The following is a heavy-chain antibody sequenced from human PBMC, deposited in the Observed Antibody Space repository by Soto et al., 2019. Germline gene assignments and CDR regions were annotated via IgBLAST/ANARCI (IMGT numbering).Heavy chain of an antibody. CDR1: GGSISSGGYY. CDR2: IYYSGST. CDR3: ARASGLWFGEFSPPVNAFDI. Sequence: PSETLSLTCTVSGGSISSGGYYWSWIRQHPGKGLEWIGYIYYSGSTYYNPSLKSRVTISVDTSKNQFSLKLSSVTAADTAVYYCARASGLWFGEFSPPVNAFDIWGQGTMVTVSS. D-gene: IGHD3-10*01. V-gene: IGHV4-31*03. J-gene: IGHJ3*02.